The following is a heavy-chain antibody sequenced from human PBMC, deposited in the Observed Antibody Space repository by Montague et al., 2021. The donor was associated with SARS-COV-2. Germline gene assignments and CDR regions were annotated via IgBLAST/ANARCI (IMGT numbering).Heavy chain of an antibody. CDR2: INNSGST. Sequence: SETLSLTCAVYGGSFSGHYWSWIRQPPGKGLEWIGEINNSGSTNYNPSLKSRVTISVDTSKNQFSLKLHSVTAADTAVYYCARGRIEVSMIVVVLTGASYYMTSGAKGPRSPSP. CDR3: ARGRIEVSMIVVVLTGASYYMTS. J-gene: IGHJ6*03. CDR1: GGSFSGHY. D-gene: IGHD3-22*01. V-gene: IGHV4-34*01.